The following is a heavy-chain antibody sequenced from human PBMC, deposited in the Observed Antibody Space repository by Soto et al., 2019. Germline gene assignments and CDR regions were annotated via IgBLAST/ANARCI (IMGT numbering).Heavy chain of an antibody. CDR3: ARGGAVWRGYYTGVYFDY. CDR2: IWYDGSNK. D-gene: IGHD3-3*01. J-gene: IGHJ4*02. CDR1: GFTFSSYG. V-gene: IGHV3-33*01. Sequence: QVQLVESGGGVVQPGRSLTLSCAESGFTFSSYGRPWVRQAPGKGLEWVAVIWYDGSNKYYSDSVKGRFTISRDNSTNTLYLQMNSLRAEDTAVYYCARGGAVWRGYYTGVYFDYWGQGTMVTVSS.